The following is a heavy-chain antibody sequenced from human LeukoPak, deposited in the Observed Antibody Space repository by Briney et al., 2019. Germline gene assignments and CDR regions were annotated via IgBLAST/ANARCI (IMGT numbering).Heavy chain of an antibody. Sequence: GRSLRLSCAVTGFSFEDYGMHWVRQPPGKGLEWVSSINYNGGSTEYADSVKGRFTISRDNAKNSLFLQLNSLRPEDSALYYCARHMVSTNTFLFYGLDVWGQGTTVTVSS. J-gene: IGHJ6*02. V-gene: IGHV3-9*01. D-gene: IGHD2-21*01. CDR2: INYNGGST. CDR3: ARHMVSTNTFLFYGLDV. CDR1: GFSFEDYG.